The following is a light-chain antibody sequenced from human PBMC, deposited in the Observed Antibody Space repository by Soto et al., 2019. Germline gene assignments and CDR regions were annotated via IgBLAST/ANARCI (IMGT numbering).Light chain of an antibody. J-gene: IGKJ2*01. CDR2: GAT. CDR3: QQDYYWSPT. Sequence: EIVMTQSPATLSVSPGESATLSCRASQSISSELAWYQQKPGQPPRLLIYGATTRATGGPPRFTGSGCSSDVTPTISGLQSEDVSLYYYQQDYYWSPTFGQGTRLEI. V-gene: IGKV3-15*01. CDR1: QSISSE.